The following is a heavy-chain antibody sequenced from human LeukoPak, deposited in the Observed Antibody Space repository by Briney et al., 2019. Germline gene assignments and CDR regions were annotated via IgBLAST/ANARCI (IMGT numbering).Heavy chain of an antibody. V-gene: IGHV1-2*02. CDR2: INSNSGGT. CDR1: GYTFIGYY. Sequence: ASVKVSCKASGYTFIGYYIHWVRQAPGQGLEWMGWINSNSGGTNYAQKFQGRVTMTRDTSISTAYMELSRLRSDDTAVYYCARVPGGAAYDLDHWGQGTLVTVSS. D-gene: IGHD3-16*01. CDR3: ARVPGGAAYDLDH. J-gene: IGHJ4*02.